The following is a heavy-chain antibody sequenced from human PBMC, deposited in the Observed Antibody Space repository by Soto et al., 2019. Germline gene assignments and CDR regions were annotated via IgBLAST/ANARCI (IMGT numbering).Heavy chain of an antibody. CDR2: INWNSGSI. V-gene: IGHV3-9*01. CDR3: AKDRGSGSYAANYYYYGMDV. J-gene: IGHJ6*02. Sequence: GGSLRLSCAASGFTFDDCAMHWVRQAPGKGLEWVSGINWNSGSIGYADSVKGRFTISRDNAKTSLYLQMNSLRAEDTALYYCAKDRGSGSYAANYYYYGMDVWGQGTTVTVSS. CDR1: GFTFDDCA. D-gene: IGHD3-10*01.